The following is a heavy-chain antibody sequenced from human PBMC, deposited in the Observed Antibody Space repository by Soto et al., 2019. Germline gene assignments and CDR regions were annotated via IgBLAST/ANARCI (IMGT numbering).Heavy chain of an antibody. CDR1: GYSFTSYW. CDR2: IYPGDSDT. J-gene: IGHJ6*02. CDR3: AREIRPNFWSSYLDF. Sequence: PGESLKISCKGSGYSFTSYWICWVRQMPVKGLEWTGIIYPGDSDTRYSPSFQGQVTISADKSISTAYLRWSSLKASDTAMYYCAREIRPNFWSSYLDFWGQGTTVTLYS. V-gene: IGHV5-51*01. D-gene: IGHD3-3*01.